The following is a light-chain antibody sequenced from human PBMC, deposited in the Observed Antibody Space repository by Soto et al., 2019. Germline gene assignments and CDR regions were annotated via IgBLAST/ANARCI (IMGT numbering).Light chain of an antibody. CDR2: GAS. CDR3: QQYGRSLWT. CDR1: QSVGGNY. J-gene: IGKJ1*01. V-gene: IGKV3-20*01. Sequence: EIVLTQSPGTLSLSPGERATLSCRASQSVGGNYLAWYQQKPGQAPRLLIYGASTRATGIPDRFSGSGSGTDFTLTISRLEPEDFEVYYCQQYGRSLWTFGQGTKVQIK.